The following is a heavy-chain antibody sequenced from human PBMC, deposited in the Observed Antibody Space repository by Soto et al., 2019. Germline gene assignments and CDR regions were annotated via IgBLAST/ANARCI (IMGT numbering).Heavy chain of an antibody. CDR3: ARDRKDYDFWSGYYRPYYYYVMDV. Sequence: EASVKVSCKASGYTFTGYYMHWVRQAPGQGLEWMGWINPNSGGTNYAQKFQGWVTMTRDTSISTAYMELSRLRSDDTAVYYCARDRKDYDFWSGYYRPYYYYVMDVSGQGTTVIVSS. J-gene: IGHJ6*01. CDR2: INPNSGGT. CDR1: GYTFTGYY. V-gene: IGHV1-2*04. D-gene: IGHD3-3*01.